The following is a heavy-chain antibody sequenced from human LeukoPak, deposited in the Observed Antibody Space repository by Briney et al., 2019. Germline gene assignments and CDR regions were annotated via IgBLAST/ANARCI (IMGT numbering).Heavy chain of an antibody. CDR2: IRNSGAGGAT. D-gene: IGHD3/OR15-3a*01. Sequence: PGGSLRLSCAASGFIFSNFAMSWVRQAPGKGLEWVSAIRNSGAGGATYYADSVKGRFTISRDNSKNTLYLQMNSLRAEDTAVYYCAKGGGLSSPIANWGQGTLVTVSS. CDR1: GFIFSNFA. V-gene: IGHV3-23*01. J-gene: IGHJ4*02. CDR3: AKGGGLSSPIAN.